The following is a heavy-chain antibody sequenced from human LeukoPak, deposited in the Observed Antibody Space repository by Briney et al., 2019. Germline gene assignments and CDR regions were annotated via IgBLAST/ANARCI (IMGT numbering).Heavy chain of an antibody. J-gene: IGHJ6*02. CDR3: AGVVETTGYSSSWLNYYYYGMDV. CDR2: INPSGGST. CDR1: GYTFTSYY. D-gene: IGHD6-13*01. V-gene: IGHV1-46*01. Sequence: ASVKVSCKASGYTFTSYYMHWVRQAPGQGLEWMGIINPSGGSTSYAQKFQGRVTMTRDTSTSTVYMELSSLRSEDTAVYYCAGVVETTGYSSSWLNYYYYGMDVWGQGTTVTVSS.